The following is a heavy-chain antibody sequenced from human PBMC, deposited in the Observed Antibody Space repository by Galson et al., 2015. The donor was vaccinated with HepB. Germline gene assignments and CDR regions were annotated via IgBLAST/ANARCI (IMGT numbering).Heavy chain of an antibody. D-gene: IGHD6-13*01. Sequence: CAISGDSVSSNSSAWNWIRQSPSRGLEWLGRTYYRSRWYTDYAVSVKNRITINPDTSKNQFSLRLNSVTPEDTAVYYCARGYSRQDYWGQGTQVTVSS. CDR2: TYYRSRWYT. J-gene: IGHJ4*02. CDR1: GDSVSSNSSA. CDR3: ARGYSRQDY. V-gene: IGHV6-1*01.